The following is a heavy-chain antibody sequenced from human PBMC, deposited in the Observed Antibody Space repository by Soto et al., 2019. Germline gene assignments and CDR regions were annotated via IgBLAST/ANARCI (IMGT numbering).Heavy chain of an antibody. J-gene: IGHJ6*02. D-gene: IGHD3-10*01. CDR2: IIPRVAAP. CDR1: GGTFSNFA. V-gene: IGHV1-69*13. CDR3: ARDRVMRGNSFYYGMDV. Sequence: SVKVSCTASGGTFSNFAISWVRQAPGQGLEWIGVIIPRVAAPTYALRFQGRVSITADESTSTAYMELNSLTSDDTAVYYCARDRVMRGNSFYYGMDVWGQGSTVTVSS.